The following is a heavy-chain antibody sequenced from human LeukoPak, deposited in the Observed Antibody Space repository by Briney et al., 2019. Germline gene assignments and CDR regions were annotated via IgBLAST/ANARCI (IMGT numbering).Heavy chain of an antibody. Sequence: GESLQISCQGSGSSFTSYWIGWVRQMPGKGLEWMGIIYPGDSDPRYSPSFQGQVTISADKSISTAYLQWSSLKASDTAMYYCARQGLTIFGVVIATALDAFDIWGQGTMVTVSS. CDR1: GSSFTSYW. CDR3: ARQGLTIFGVVIATALDAFDI. V-gene: IGHV5-51*01. D-gene: IGHD3-3*01. J-gene: IGHJ3*02. CDR2: IYPGDSDP.